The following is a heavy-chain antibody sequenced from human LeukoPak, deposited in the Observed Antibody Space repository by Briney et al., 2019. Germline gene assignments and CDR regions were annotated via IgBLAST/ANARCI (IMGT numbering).Heavy chain of an antibody. CDR3: AKDMVRGPYLRAEYFQH. V-gene: IGHV1-18*01. D-gene: IGHD3-10*01. CDR2: ISAYNGNT. Sequence: ASVKVSCKASGYTFTSYGISWVRQAPGQGLEWMGWISAYNGNTNYAQKLQGRVTMTTDTSTSTAYMELRSLRSDDTAVYYCAKDMVRGPYLRAEYFQHWGQGTLVTVSS. CDR1: GYTFTSYG. J-gene: IGHJ1*01.